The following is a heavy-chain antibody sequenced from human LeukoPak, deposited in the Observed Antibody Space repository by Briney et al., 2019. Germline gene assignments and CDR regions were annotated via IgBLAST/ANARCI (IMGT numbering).Heavy chain of an antibody. Sequence: GGSLRLSCAASGFTLSSYAMSWVRQAPGKGLVWVSHINSDGSWTSYADSVKGRFTISKDNAKNTVYLQMNSLRAEDTAVYYCVSFYETYWGRGTLVTVSS. D-gene: IGHD2/OR15-2a*01. V-gene: IGHV3-74*01. CDR3: VSFYETY. CDR2: INSDGSWT. CDR1: GFTLSSYA. J-gene: IGHJ4*02.